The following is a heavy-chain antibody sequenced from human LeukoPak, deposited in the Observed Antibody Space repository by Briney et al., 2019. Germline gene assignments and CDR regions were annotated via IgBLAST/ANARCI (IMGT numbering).Heavy chain of an antibody. V-gene: IGHV3-30*18. CDR1: GFTFSSYG. J-gene: IGHJ3*02. D-gene: IGHD1-1*01. CDR3: AKPMYNWNSRGAFDI. Sequence: GGSLRLSCAASGFTFSSYGMHWVRQAPGKGLEWVAVISYDGSNKYYADSVKGRFTISRDNSKNTLYLQMNSLRAEDTAVYYCAKPMYNWNSRGAFDIWGQGTMVTASS. CDR2: ISYDGSNK.